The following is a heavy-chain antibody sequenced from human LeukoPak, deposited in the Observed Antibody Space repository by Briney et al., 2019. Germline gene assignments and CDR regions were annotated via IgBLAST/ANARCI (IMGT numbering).Heavy chain of an antibody. J-gene: IGHJ3*02. V-gene: IGHV3-48*03. CDR2: ISSSGSTI. CDR1: GFTFSSYE. D-gene: IGHD2-15*01. Sequence: GGSLRLSCAASGFTFSSYEMNWVRQAPGKGLEWVSYISSSGSTIYYADSVKGRFTISRDNAKNSLYLQMNSLRAGDTAVYYCAALVAYDAFDIWGQGTMVTVSS. CDR3: AALVAYDAFDI.